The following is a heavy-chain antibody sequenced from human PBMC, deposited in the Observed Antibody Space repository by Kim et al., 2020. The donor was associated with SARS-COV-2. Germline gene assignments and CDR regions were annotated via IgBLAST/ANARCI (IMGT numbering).Heavy chain of an antibody. CDR2: IIPIFGTA. V-gene: IGHV1-69*13. Sequence: SVKVSCKASGGTFSSYAISWVRQAPGQGLEWMGGIIPIFGTANYAQKFQGRVTITADESTSTAYMELSSLRSEDTAVYYCARGRYYGSGSYYRPYYYYYMDVWGKGTTVTVSS. CDR3: ARGRYYGSGSYYRPYYYYYMDV. CDR1: GGTFSSYA. D-gene: IGHD3-10*01. J-gene: IGHJ6*03.